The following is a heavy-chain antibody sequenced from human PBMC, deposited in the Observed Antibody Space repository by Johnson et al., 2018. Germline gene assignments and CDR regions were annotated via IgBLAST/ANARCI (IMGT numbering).Heavy chain of an antibody. CDR3: AREAGRYYYYYMDV. CDR1: GFTFNNYA. J-gene: IGHJ6*03. CDR2: ISSSSSTI. V-gene: IGHV3-48*01. Sequence: VQLQESGGGLVQPGGSLRLSCAASGFTFNNYAMHWVRQAPGKGLEWVSYISSSSSTIYYADSVKGRFTISRDNAKNSLYLQMNSLRAEDTAVYYCAREAGRYYYYYMDVWGKGTTVTVSS. D-gene: IGHD3-10*01.